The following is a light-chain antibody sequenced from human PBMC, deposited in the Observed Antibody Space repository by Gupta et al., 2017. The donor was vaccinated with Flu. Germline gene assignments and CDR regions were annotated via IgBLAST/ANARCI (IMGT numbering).Light chain of an antibody. Sequence: DIVMTQSPLSLPVTPGEPASISCRSSQSLLHSNGYNYLYWYLQNPGQSPQLLIYLGSNRASGVPDRFSGSGSGTDFTLSISRVEAEDVGVYYCMQALQTPFTFGPGTKVDIK. CDR1: QSLLHSNGYNY. J-gene: IGKJ3*01. V-gene: IGKV2-28*01. CDR2: LGS. CDR3: MQALQTPFT.